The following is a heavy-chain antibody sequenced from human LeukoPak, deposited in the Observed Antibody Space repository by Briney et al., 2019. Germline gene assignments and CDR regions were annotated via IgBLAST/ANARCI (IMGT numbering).Heavy chain of an antibody. D-gene: IGHD7-27*01. V-gene: IGHV1-46*01. CDR1: GYTFTSYY. CDR2: INPSGGST. Sequence: ASVKVSCKASGYTFTSYYMHWVRQAPGQGLEWMGIINPSGGSTSYAQKFQGRVTMTRDTSTSTVYMELSSLRSEDTAVYYCARDKVAGDGTRGMDVWGQGTTVTVSS. J-gene: IGHJ6*02. CDR3: ARDKVAGDGTRGMDV.